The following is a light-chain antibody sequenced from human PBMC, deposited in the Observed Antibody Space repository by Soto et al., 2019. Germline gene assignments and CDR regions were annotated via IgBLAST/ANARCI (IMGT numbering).Light chain of an antibody. CDR1: SSDVGSYNR. J-gene: IGLJ3*02. CDR2: EVS. V-gene: IGLV2-18*02. Sequence: QSVLTQPPSVSGSPGQSVTISCTGTSSDVGSYNRVSWYQQPPGTAPKLIIYEVSNRPSGVPDRFFGSKSGNTASLTISGRQAEDEADYYCSSFTSSNTWVFGGGTKLTVL. CDR3: SSFTSSNTWV.